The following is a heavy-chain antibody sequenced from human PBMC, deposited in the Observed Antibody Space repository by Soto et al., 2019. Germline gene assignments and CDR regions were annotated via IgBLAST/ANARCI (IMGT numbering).Heavy chain of an antibody. CDR2: INSDGSST. D-gene: IGHD3-22*01. J-gene: IGHJ4*02. Sequence: GGSLRLSCAASGFTFSSYWMHWVRQAPGKGLVWVSRINSDGSSTTYADSVKGRFTISRDNAKNTLYLQMNSLRAEDTAVYYCARDYSSGYYPYFDYWGQGTLVTVSS. CDR3: ARDYSSGYYPYFDY. V-gene: IGHV3-74*01. CDR1: GFTFSSYW.